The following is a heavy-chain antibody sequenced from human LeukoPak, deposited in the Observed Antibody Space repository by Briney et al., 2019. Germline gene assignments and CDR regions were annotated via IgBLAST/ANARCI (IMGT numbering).Heavy chain of an antibody. V-gene: IGHV1-2*02. CDR1: GYTFTGYY. CDR3: ARGSGSYRKDWFDP. J-gene: IGHJ5*02. D-gene: IGHD1-26*01. CDR2: INPNSGGT. Sequence: ASVKVSCKASGYTFTGYYMHWVRQAPGQGLEWMGWINPNSGGTNYAQKFQGRVTMTRDTSISTAYMELSRLRSDDTAVYYCARGSGSYRKDWFDPWGQGTLVTVSS.